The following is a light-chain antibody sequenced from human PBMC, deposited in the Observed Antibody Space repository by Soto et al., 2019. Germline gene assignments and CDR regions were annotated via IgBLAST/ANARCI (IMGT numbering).Light chain of an antibody. V-gene: IGKV3-15*01. Sequence: IVMTQSPDTLSVSPGGRATLSCRASQSITEKVVGYQQKSGQAPGLLIYGAFTRAAGVPARFSGSGSGTEFTLTISSLQSEDSAVYLCQQYANWPKTFXQETKVDI. CDR1: QSITEK. CDR3: QQYANWPKT. CDR2: GAF. J-gene: IGKJ1*01.